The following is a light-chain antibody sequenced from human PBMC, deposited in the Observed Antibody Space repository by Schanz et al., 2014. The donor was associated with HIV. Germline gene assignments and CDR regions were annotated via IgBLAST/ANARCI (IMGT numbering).Light chain of an antibody. Sequence: EIVLTQSPGTLSLSPGERATLSCRTSQSVSSTYLAWYQQKPGQAPRLLTYGASSRATGIPDRFSGSGSGTDFTLTISRLEPEDFAVYYCQQYNTWPRTFGQGTKVELK. CDR2: GAS. J-gene: IGKJ1*01. CDR3: QQYNTWPRT. V-gene: IGKV3-20*01. CDR1: QSVSSTY.